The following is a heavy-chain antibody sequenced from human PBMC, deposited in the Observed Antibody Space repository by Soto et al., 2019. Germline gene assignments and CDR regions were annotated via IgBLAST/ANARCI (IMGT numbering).Heavy chain of an antibody. D-gene: IGHD2-15*01. CDR2: IYYSGST. V-gene: IGHV4-31*03. J-gene: IGHJ4*02. CDR3: AREKIVASPSHTIPRHHFDY. CDR1: GGSIISCGYY. Sequence: TLSLTCTVSGGSIISCGYYWSLIRQHPGKSLEWLGYIYYSGSTYYNPSLKSRVTISVDTSKNQYSLKLSSVTAADTAVYYCAREKIVASPSHTIPRHHFDYRGQGTLVTSPQ.